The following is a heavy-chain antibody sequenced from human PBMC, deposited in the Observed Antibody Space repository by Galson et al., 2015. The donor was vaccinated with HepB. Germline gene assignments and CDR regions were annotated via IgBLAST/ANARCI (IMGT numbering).Heavy chain of an antibody. CDR2: IIPIFGTA. CDR1: GGTFSSYA. CDR3: ARVPLPRGIVVVPAAAKEGYYYYGMDV. V-gene: IGHV1-69*13. Sequence: SVKVSCKASGGTFSSYAISWVRQAPGQGLEWMGGIIPIFGTANYAQKFQGRVTITADESTSTAYMELSSLRSEDTAVYYCARVPLPRGIVVVPAAAKEGYYYYGMDVWGQGTAVTVSS. J-gene: IGHJ6*02. D-gene: IGHD2-2*01.